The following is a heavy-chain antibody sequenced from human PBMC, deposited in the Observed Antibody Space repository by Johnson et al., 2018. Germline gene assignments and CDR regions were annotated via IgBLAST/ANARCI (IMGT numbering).Heavy chain of an antibody. D-gene: IGHD6-19*01. CDR2: IERDGRT. CDR1: GFTVNSNY. Sequence: VQLVQSGGGLVEPGGSLRLCCVASGFTVNSNYINWVRQAPGKGLEWVLVIERDGRTYFADSVKGRFTISRDKSKNTLYLQMNSLRPEDTAVYYCAREGANSGWNSAFDIWGQGTMVTVSS. CDR3: AREGANSGWNSAFDI. J-gene: IGHJ3*02. V-gene: IGHV3-66*02.